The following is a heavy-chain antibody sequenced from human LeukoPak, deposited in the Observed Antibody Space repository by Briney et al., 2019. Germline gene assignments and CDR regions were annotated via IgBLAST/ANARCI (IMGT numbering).Heavy chain of an antibody. V-gene: IGHV4-59*01. Sequence: SETVSLTCTVSGGSISGYYWSWIRQPPGKGLEWIGYIYYSGSTNYNPSLKSRVTISVDTSKNQFSLKLSSVTAADTAVYYCASGGTLDHWGQGTLVTVSS. D-gene: IGHD2-15*01. CDR1: GGSISGYY. CDR3: ASGGTLDH. CDR2: IYYSGST. J-gene: IGHJ4*02.